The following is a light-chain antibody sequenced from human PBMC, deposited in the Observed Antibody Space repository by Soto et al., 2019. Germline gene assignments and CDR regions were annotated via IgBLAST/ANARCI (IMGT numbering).Light chain of an antibody. CDR3: SSYTSSSTLG. Sequence: QSALTQPASVSGSPGQSITISCTGTSSDVGGYNYVSWYQQHPGKAPKLLIYEVSYRPSGVSNRFSGSKSGNTASLTISGLQAEDEADYYCSSYTSSSTLGFGGGTKLT. J-gene: IGLJ2*01. CDR2: EVS. V-gene: IGLV2-14*01. CDR1: SSDVGGYNY.